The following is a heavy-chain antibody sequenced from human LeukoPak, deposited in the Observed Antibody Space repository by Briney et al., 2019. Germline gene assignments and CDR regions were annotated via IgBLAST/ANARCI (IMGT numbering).Heavy chain of an antibody. CDR1: EFSVGSNY. V-gene: IGHV3-66*01. J-gene: IGHJ4*02. D-gene: IGHD3-10*01. CDR3: AKDRSFFGSIYGSGSYFHTYYFDY. CDR2: IYSGGNT. Sequence: AGGSLRLSCAASEFSVGSNYMTWVRQAPGKGLEWVSLIYSGGNTYYADSVKGRFTISRDNSKNTLYLQMNSLRAEDTAVYYCAKDRSFFGSIYGSGSYFHTYYFDYWGQGTLVTVSS.